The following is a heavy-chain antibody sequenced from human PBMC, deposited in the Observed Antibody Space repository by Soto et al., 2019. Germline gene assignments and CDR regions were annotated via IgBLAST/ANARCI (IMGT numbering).Heavy chain of an antibody. Sequence: QVQLVQSGAEVKKPGSSVKVSCKASGGTFSSYAISWVRQAPGQGLEWMGGIIPIFGTANYAQKFQGRVTITADKSTSTGYMELSSLRSEDTAVYYCARSTYYYDSSGYLDYYYYGMDVWGQGTTVTVSS. D-gene: IGHD3-22*01. V-gene: IGHV1-69*06. J-gene: IGHJ6*02. CDR3: ARSTYYYDSSGYLDYYYYGMDV. CDR1: GGTFSSYA. CDR2: IIPIFGTA.